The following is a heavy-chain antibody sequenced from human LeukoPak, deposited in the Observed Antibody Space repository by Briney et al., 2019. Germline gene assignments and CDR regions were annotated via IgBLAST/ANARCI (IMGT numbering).Heavy chain of an antibody. CDR2: IWYDGSNK. CDR1: GFTFSSYG. J-gene: IGHJ5*02. V-gene: IGHV3-33*01. CDR3: ARRAWHSSSNRINWFDP. Sequence: GRSLRLSCAASGFTFSSYGMHWVRRAPGKGLEWVAVIWYDGSNKYYADSVKGRFTISRDNSKNTLYLQMNNLRAEDTAVYYCARRAWHSSSNRINWFDPWGQGTLVTVSS. D-gene: IGHD6-13*01.